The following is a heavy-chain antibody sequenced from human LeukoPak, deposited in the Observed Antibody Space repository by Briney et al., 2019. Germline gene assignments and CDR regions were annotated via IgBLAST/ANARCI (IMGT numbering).Heavy chain of an antibody. CDR1: VGSISSYY. D-gene: IGHD3-22*01. CDR2: IYYSGST. V-gene: IGHV4-59*01. CDR3: AREYYYDSSGYGDAFDI. J-gene: IGHJ3*02. Sequence: SETLSLTCTVSVGSISSYYWSWIRQPPGKGLEWIGYIYYSGSTNYNPSLKSRVTISVDTSKSQFSLKLSSVTAADTAVYYCAREYYYDSSGYGDAFDIWGQGTMVTVSS.